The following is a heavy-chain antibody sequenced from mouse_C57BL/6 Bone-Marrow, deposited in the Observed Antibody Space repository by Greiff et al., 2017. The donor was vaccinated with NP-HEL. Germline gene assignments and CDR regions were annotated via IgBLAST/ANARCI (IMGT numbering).Heavy chain of an antibody. J-gene: IGHJ3*01. V-gene: IGHV2-3*01. CDR3: AKPLYDGYYEAWLAY. Sequence: VKLVESGPGLVAPSQSLSITCTVSGFSLTSYGVSWVRQPPGKGLEWLGVIWGDGSTNYYSALISRLSISKDNSKSQFFLKLNRLQTDDTATYYCAKPLYDGYYEAWLAYWGQGTLVTVSA. CDR2: IWGDGST. CDR1: GFSLTSYG. D-gene: IGHD2-3*01.